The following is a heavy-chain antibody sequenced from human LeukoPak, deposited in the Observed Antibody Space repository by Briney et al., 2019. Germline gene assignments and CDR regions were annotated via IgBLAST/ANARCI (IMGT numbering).Heavy chain of an antibody. V-gene: IGHV1-18*01. CDR3: ARKEYSSSWYYFDY. CDR2: ISAYNGNT. Sequence: ASVKVSCKASGGTFSSYAISWVRQAPGQGLEWMGWISAYNGNTNYAQKLQGRVTMTTDTSTSTAYMELRSLRSDDTAVYYCARKEYSSSWYYFDYWGQGTLVTVSS. CDR1: GGTFSSYA. D-gene: IGHD6-13*01. J-gene: IGHJ4*02.